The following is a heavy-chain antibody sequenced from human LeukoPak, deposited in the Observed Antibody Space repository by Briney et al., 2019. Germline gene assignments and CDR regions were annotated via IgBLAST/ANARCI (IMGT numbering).Heavy chain of an antibody. CDR3: ARAAVPAAAFDY. CDR2: IYYSGST. D-gene: IGHD2-2*01. CDR1: GVSISSYY. V-gene: IGHV4-59*12. J-gene: IGHJ4*02. Sequence: SETLSLTCTVSGVSISSYYWSWIRQPPGKGLEWIGYIYYSGSTNYNPSLKSRVTISVDRSKNQFSLKLSSVAAADTAVYYCARAAVPAAAFDYWGQGTLVTVSS.